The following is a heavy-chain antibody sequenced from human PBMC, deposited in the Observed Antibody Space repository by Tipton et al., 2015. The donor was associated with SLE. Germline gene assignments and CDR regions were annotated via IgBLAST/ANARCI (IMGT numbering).Heavy chain of an antibody. CDR3: ARPLDPYYDFWSGYYPDAFDI. Sequence: TLSLTCTVSGGSISSYYWSWIRQPAGKGLEWIGRIYTSGSTNYNPSLKSRVTMSVDTSKNQFSLKLSSVTAADTAVYYCARPLDPYYDFWSGYYPDAFDIWGQGTMVTVSS. V-gene: IGHV4-4*07. CDR2: IYTSGST. D-gene: IGHD3-3*01. CDR1: GGSISSYY. J-gene: IGHJ3*02.